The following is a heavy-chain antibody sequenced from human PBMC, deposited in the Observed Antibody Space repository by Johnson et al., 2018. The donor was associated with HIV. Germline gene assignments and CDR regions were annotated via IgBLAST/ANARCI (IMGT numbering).Heavy chain of an antibody. CDR2: IRYDGSNK. J-gene: IGHJ3*02. CDR3: GRDINYSNYVTDAFDI. CDR1: GFTFDDYA. V-gene: IGHV3-30*02. Sequence: SLRLSCVASGFTFDDYAMHWVRQAPGKGLQWVAFIRYDGSNKYYADSVKGRFTISRDSSKNTLYLQMNSLRAEDTAVYYCGRDINYSNYVTDAFDIWGQGTVVTVSS. D-gene: IGHD4-11*01.